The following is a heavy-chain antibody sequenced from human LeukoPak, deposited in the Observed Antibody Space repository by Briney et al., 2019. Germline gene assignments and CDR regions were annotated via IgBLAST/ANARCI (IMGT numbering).Heavy chain of an antibody. CDR1: GGSISSSNW. Sequence: SETLSLTCAASGGSISSSNWWSWVRQPPGKGLEWIGEIYHSGSTNYNPSLKSRVTISVDKSKNQFSLKLSSVTAADTAVYYCASDYYDSSGYLSLWGQGTMVTVSS. CDR2: IYHSGST. V-gene: IGHV4-4*02. CDR3: ASDYYDSSGYLSL. D-gene: IGHD3-22*01. J-gene: IGHJ3*01.